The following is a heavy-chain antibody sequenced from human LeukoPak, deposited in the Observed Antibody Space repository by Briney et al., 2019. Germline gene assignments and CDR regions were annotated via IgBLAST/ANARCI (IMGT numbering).Heavy chain of an antibody. D-gene: IGHD2-2*01. CDR1: GFTFSNYW. Sequence: PGGSLRLSCAASGFTFSNYWMTWVRQAPGKGLEWVANIKQDGSKKYYVDSVKGRFTISRDNSKNTLYLQMNSLRAEDTAVYYCARVDQLPDYWGQGTLVAVSS. CDR2: IKQDGSKK. J-gene: IGHJ4*02. CDR3: ARVDQLPDY. V-gene: IGHV3-7*01.